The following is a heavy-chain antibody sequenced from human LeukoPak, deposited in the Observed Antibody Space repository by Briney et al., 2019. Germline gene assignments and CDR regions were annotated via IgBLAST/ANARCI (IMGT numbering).Heavy chain of an antibody. V-gene: IGHV1-24*01. D-gene: IGHD4-23*01. J-gene: IGHJ4*02. CDR1: GYTLTELS. Sequence: ASVTVSCKVSGYTLTELSMHWVRPAPGKGLEWMGGFDPEDGETIYAQKFQGRVTMTEDTSTDTAYMELSSLRSEDTAVYYCATDRYGGNPYFDYWGQGTLVTVSS. CDR2: FDPEDGET. CDR3: ATDRYGGNPYFDY.